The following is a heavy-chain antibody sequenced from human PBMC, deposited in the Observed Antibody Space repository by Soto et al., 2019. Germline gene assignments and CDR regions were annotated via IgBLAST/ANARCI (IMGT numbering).Heavy chain of an antibody. Sequence: ASVKVSCKASGYTFTSCGISWVRQAPGQGLEWMGWISPYKGNTNYAQKLQGRVTMTTDTSTSTAYMELRSLRSDDTAVYYCVRALHGSGSYYTDNWGQGTLVTVSS. D-gene: IGHD3-10*01. CDR1: GYTFTSCG. J-gene: IGHJ4*02. CDR3: VRALHGSGSYYTDN. CDR2: ISPYKGNT. V-gene: IGHV1-18*01.